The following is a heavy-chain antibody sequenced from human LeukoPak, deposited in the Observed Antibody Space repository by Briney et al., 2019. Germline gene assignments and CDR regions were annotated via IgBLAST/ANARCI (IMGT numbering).Heavy chain of an antibody. CDR1: GFTFSSYW. CDR2: IKQDGSEK. CDR3: ARRNTAMVSDY. V-gene: IGHV3-7*01. J-gene: IGHJ4*02. Sequence: GGSLRFSCAASGFTFSSYWMSWVRQAPGKGLEWVAIIKQDGSEKYYVDSVKGRFTISRDNAKNSLYLQMNSLRAEDTAVYYCARRNTAMVSDYWGQGTLVTVSS. D-gene: IGHD5-18*01.